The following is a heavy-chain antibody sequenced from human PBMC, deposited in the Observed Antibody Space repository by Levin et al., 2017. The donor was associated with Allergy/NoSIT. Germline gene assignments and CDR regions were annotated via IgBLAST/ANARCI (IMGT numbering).Heavy chain of an antibody. D-gene: IGHD1-7*01. CDR1: GFSLSTSGVG. CDR3: AHTPPSRITRTTDPAAFDI. Sequence: SGPTLVKPTQTLTLTCTFSGFSLSTSGVGVGWIRQPPGKALEWLALIYWDDDKRYSPSLKSRLTITKDTSKNQLALTMTNMEPVDTATYYCAHTPPSRITRTTDPAAFDIWGQGTMVTVSS. V-gene: IGHV2-5*02. J-gene: IGHJ3*02. CDR2: IYWDDDK.